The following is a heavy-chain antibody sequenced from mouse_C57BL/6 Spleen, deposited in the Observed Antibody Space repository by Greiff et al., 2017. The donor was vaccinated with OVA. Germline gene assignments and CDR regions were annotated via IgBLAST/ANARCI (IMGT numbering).Heavy chain of an antibody. J-gene: IGHJ2*01. D-gene: IGHD1-1*01. V-gene: IGHV1-80*01. Sequence: VQLQQSGAELVKPGASVKISCKASGYAFSSYWMNWVKQRPGKGLEWIGQIYPGDGDTNYNGKFKGKATLTADKSSSTAYMQLSSLTSEDSAVYVCARGEDYYGSSDYWGQGTTLTVSS. CDR3: ARGEDYYGSSDY. CDR2: IYPGDGDT. CDR1: GYAFSSYW.